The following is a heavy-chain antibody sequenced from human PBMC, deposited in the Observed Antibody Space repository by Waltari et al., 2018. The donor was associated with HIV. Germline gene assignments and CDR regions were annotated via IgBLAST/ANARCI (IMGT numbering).Heavy chain of an antibody. V-gene: IGHV1-69*01. CDR2: ITPIFGTA. J-gene: IGHJ4*02. CDR3: ARDPDRDYYVD. Sequence: QVQLVQSGAEVKKPGSSVKVSCKASGGTFNNYRIIWVRQAPGQGLEWMGGITPIFGTANYAQKFQGRVTITADESTNTAYMELSSLRSDDTAVYFCARDPDRDYYVDWGQGTLVTVSS. D-gene: IGHD3-10*02. CDR1: GGTFNNYR.